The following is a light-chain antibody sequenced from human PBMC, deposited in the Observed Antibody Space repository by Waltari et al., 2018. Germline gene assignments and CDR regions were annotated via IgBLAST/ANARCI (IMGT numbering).Light chain of an antibody. CDR3: QQYDNLPIT. CDR1: QDISNY. Sequence: DIQMTQSPSSLSASVGDRVTITCQASQDISNYLNWYQQKPGKAPKLLIYDASNLETGVPSRFSGSVCGTDFTFTISSLQPEDIATYYCQQYDNLPITFGQGTRLEIK. CDR2: DAS. V-gene: IGKV1-33*01. J-gene: IGKJ5*01.